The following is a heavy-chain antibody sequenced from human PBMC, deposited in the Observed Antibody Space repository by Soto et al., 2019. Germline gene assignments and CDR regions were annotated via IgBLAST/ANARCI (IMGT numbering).Heavy chain of an antibody. CDR2: ISSSGSFV. CDR1: GFTFSSDS. J-gene: IGHJ5*01. Sequence: PGGSLRLSCAASGFTFSSDSMGWVRQAPGKGLEWVASISSSGSFVSYADSVKGRFTISRDNAKNSLYLQMRSLKDEDTAVYYCARDPPSGTTLDWFDSWGQGTLVTVSS. CDR3: ARDPPSGTTLDWFDS. D-gene: IGHD1-7*01. V-gene: IGHV3-21*01.